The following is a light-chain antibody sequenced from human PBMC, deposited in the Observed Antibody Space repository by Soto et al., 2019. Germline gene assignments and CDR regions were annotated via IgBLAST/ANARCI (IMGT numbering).Light chain of an antibody. Sequence: EIVMTQSPATLSVSPGERATLSCRASQSVSSNLAWYQQKPGQAPRLLIYGASTRATGIPAWCSGSGSGTEFTIIISSLQSEDVAAYYCQQYNNWPPKTFGQGTKVEIK. V-gene: IGKV3-15*01. CDR3: QQYNNWPPKT. CDR2: GAS. J-gene: IGKJ1*01. CDR1: QSVSSN.